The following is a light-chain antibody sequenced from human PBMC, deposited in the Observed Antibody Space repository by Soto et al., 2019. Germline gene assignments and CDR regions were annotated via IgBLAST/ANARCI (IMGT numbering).Light chain of an antibody. V-gene: IGLV2-14*01. Sequence: QSALTQPASVSASPGQSITISCTGTSSDVGGYNYVSWYQQHPGKAPKVMIYEVSYRPSGVSYRFSGSKSGNTASLTISGLQADDAADYYCSSHTSSDTRVFGTGTKLTVL. CDR1: SSDVGGYNY. J-gene: IGLJ1*01. CDR3: SSHTSSDTRV. CDR2: EVS.